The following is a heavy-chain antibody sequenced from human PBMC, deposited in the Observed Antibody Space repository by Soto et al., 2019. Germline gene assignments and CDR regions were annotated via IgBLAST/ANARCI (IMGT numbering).Heavy chain of an antibody. J-gene: IGHJ5*02. CDR3: AKAGRRYDILTGYPPLWFDP. D-gene: IGHD3-9*01. V-gene: IGHV3-23*01. CDR1: GFTFSSYA. CDR2: ISGSGGST. Sequence: GWSLRLSYAASGFTFSSYAMSWVRQAPGKGLEWVSAISGSGGSTYYADSVKGRFTISRDNSKNTLYLQMNSLRAEDTAVYYCAKAGRRYDILTGYPPLWFDPCGQGTLVTVSS.